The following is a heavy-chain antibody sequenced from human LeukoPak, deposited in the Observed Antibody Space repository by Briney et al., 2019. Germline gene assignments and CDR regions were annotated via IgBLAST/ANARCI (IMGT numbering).Heavy chain of an antibody. D-gene: IGHD3-22*01. Sequence: GSLRLSCAASGFTLSTYSMNWVRQAPGKGLEWVANIRQDGAERYYVDSVKGRFTISRDNAKNSVYLEMNSLRVEDTAVYFCARAPYFESSGPLWGQGTLVTVSS. V-gene: IGHV3-7*01. J-gene: IGHJ4*02. CDR3: ARAPYFESSGPL. CDR2: IRQDGAER. CDR1: GFTLSTYS.